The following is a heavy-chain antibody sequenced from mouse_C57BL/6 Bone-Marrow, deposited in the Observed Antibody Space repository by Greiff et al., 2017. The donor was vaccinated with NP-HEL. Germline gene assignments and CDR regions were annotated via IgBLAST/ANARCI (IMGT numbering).Heavy chain of an antibody. Sequence: QVQLQQPGAELVKPGASVKLSCKASGYTFTSYWMQWVKQRPGQGLEWIGEIDPSDSYTNYNQKFKGKATLTVDTSSSTAYMQLSSLTSEDSAVYYCARTIYDGDDWGQGTTLTVSS. CDR3: ARTIYDGDD. CDR1: GYTFTSYW. D-gene: IGHD2-3*01. V-gene: IGHV1-50*01. CDR2: IDPSDSYT. J-gene: IGHJ2*01.